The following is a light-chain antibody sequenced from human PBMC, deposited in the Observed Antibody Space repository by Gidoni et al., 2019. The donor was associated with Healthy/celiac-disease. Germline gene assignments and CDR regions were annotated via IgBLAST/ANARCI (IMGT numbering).Light chain of an antibody. V-gene: IGKV1-39*01. J-gene: IGKJ2*01. CDR2: AAS. Sequence: IHMTQSPSSLSASVGDRVTITCRASQSISSYLNWYHQKPGKAPKLLIYAASSLQSGVTSRFSGSGSGTDFTLTISSLQPEDFATYYCQQSYSTPRTFGQGTKLEIK. CDR3: QQSYSTPRT. CDR1: QSISSY.